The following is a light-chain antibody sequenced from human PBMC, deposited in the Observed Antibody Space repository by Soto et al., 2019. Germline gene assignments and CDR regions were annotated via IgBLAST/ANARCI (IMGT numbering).Light chain of an antibody. V-gene: IGLV2-14*01. CDR3: SSYTSSNTLYV. J-gene: IGLJ1*01. CDR1: SSDVGAYNY. Sequence: QSALTQPASVSGSPGQSITISCTGTSSDVGAYNYVSWYQQHPGKAPKLMIYEVSYRPSGVSHRFSGSKSGNTAFLTISGLQAEDEADYYCSSYTSSNTLYVFGTGTKLTVL. CDR2: EVS.